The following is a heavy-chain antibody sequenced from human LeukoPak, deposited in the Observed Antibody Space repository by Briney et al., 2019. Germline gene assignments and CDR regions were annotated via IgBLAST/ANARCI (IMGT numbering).Heavy chain of an antibody. V-gene: IGHV3-53*01. D-gene: IGHD3-22*01. CDR3: ARSTYYYDSSGYRTDDAFDI. CDR1: GFTVSSNY. Sequence: PGGSLRLSCAASGFTVSSNYMSWVRQAPGKGLEWVSVIYSGGSTYHADSVKGRFTISRDNSKNTLYLQMNSLRAEDTAVYYCARSTYYYDSSGYRTDDAFDIWGQGTMVTVSS. CDR2: IYSGGST. J-gene: IGHJ3*02.